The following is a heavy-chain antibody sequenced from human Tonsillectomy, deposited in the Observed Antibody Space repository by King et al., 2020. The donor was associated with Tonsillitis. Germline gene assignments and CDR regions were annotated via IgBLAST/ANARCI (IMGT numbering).Heavy chain of an antibody. CDR2: IYSGGRT. Sequence: VQLVESGGGLVQPGGSLRLSCAASGFTDSSNYMSWLRQAPGKGLEWVSVIYSGGRTYYADSVKGRFPISRDSSTNTLYLQMNSLRAEDTAVFYCAWAFCNSTSCMRAWFDPWGQGTLVTVSS. J-gene: IGHJ5*02. D-gene: IGHD2-2*01. CDR1: GFTDSSNY. CDR3: AWAFCNSTSCMRAWFDP. V-gene: IGHV3-66*01.